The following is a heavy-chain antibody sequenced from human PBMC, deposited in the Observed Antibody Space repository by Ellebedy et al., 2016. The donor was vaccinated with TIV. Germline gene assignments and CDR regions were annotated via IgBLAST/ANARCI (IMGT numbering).Heavy chain of an antibody. CDR3: ARLFQRSSGY. V-gene: IGHV3-11*01. J-gene: IGHJ4*02. Sequence: GESLKISXSASGFSVSIHYMNWIRQAPGKGLEWVSYISGSGDTIHYADSVKGRFTISRDNAKNSLYLQMNSLRAEDTAVYYCARLFQRSSGYWGQGTLVTVSS. CDR2: ISGSGDTI. D-gene: IGHD6-6*01. CDR1: GFSVSIHY.